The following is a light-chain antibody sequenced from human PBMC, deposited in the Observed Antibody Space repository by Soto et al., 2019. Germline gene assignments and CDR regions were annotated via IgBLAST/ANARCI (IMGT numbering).Light chain of an antibody. V-gene: IGLV2-14*01. CDR1: SSDVGSYNS. Sequence: QSALTQPASVSGSPGQSIAISCTGTSSDVGSYNSVSWYQQFPGKAPKLILYAVTNRPSGVSNRFSGSKSGNTASLTISGLQAEDEADYFCSSCTTSATLVFGVGTKLTVL. J-gene: IGLJ2*01. CDR2: AVT. CDR3: SSCTTSATLV.